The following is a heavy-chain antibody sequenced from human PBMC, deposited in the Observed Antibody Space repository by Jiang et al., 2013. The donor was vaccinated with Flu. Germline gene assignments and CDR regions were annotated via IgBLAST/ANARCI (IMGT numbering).Heavy chain of an antibody. V-gene: IGHV4-39*01. CDR3: ARQGHSGSYF. Sequence: PGLVKPSETLSLTCTVSGGSISSSSYYWGWIRQPPGKGLEWIGSIYYSGSTYYNPSLKSRVTISVDTSKNQFSLKLSSVTAADTAVYYCARQGHSGSYFWGQGTLVTVSS. CDR1: GGSISSSSYY. D-gene: IGHD1-26*01. CDR2: IYYSGST. J-gene: IGHJ4*02.